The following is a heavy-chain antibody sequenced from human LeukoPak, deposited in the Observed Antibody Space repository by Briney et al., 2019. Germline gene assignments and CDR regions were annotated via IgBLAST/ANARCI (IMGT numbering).Heavy chain of an antibody. D-gene: IGHD3-22*01. V-gene: IGHV5-51*01. CDR1: GYNFTSYW. Sequence: GEALKISFKGSGYNFTSYWIGWVRQMPGKGLEWVGIIYPGDSDTRYSPSFQGQVTISADKSISTAYLQWSSLKASDTAMYYCARHPTTYYPQGDYYYMDVWGKGTTVTVSS. J-gene: IGHJ6*03. CDR2: IYPGDSDT. CDR3: ARHPTTYYPQGDYYYMDV.